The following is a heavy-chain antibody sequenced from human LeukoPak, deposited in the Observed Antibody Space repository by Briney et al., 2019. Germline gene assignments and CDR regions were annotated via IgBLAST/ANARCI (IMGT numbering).Heavy chain of an antibody. CDR1: GFTFSNYN. CDR2: ISSSSNII. J-gene: IGHJ5*02. V-gene: IGHV3-48*02. D-gene: IGHD6-13*01. Sequence: GGSLRLSCAASGFTFSNYNMNWVRQPPGKGLQWVSYISSSSNIIYYADSVKGRFTISRDNAKNSLYLQMNSLRDEDTAVYYCASQLLIAAAGTVEFDPWGQGTLVTVSS. CDR3: ASQLLIAAAGTVEFDP.